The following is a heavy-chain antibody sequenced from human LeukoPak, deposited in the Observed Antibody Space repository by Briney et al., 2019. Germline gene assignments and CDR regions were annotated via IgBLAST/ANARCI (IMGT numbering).Heavy chain of an antibody. Sequence: PGGSLRLSCAASGFTFSRYPMHWVRQAPGKGLEWVAVVSYDGSIKSYADSVKGRFTISRDNPRNTLYLQMNSLRAEDTAVYYCAREYDSSRSYFDYWGQGTLVTVSS. V-gene: IGHV3-30-3*01. CDR1: GFTFSRYP. J-gene: IGHJ4*02. D-gene: IGHD3-22*01. CDR3: AREYDSSRSYFDY. CDR2: VSYDGSIK.